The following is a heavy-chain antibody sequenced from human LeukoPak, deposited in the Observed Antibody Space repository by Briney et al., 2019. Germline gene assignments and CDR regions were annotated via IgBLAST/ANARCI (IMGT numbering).Heavy chain of an antibody. CDR3: ARVGTYYCGSGSSMGDFDY. V-gene: IGHV3-48*02. CDR1: GFTFSSYS. D-gene: IGHD3-10*01. Sequence: GGSLRLSCAASGFTFSSYSMNWVRQAPGKGLEWVSYISSSSSTIYYADSVKGRFTISRDNAKNSLYLQMNSLRDEDTAVYYCARVGTYYCGSGSSMGDFDYWGQGTLVTVSS. CDR2: ISSSSSTI. J-gene: IGHJ4*02.